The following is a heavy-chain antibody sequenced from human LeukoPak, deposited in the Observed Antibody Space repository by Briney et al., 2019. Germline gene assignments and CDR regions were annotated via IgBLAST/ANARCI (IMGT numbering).Heavy chain of an antibody. CDR2: INHSGST. Sequence: SETLSLTCAVYGGSFSGYYWSWIRQPPGKGREWIGEINHSGSTNYNPSLKSRVTISVDTSKNQFSLKLSSVTAADTAVYYCARSLYGASYYYDSSGYSYFDYWAQGTLVTVSS. CDR1: GGSFSGYY. J-gene: IGHJ4*02. V-gene: IGHV4-34*01. CDR3: ARSLYGASYYYDSSGYSYFDY. D-gene: IGHD3-22*01.